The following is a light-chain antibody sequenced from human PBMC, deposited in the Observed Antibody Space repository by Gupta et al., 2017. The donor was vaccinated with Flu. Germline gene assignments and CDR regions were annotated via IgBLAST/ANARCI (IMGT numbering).Light chain of an antibody. CDR3: SSYTSTSTFYV. J-gene: IGLJ1*01. Sequence: ITISCTGTSSDVGGSDYVSWYQQHPDKAPKLISYDVTNRPSGVSSRFSGSKSGNTASLTISGLQAEDETDYYCSSYTSTSTFYVFGTGTKVTVL. V-gene: IGLV2-14*04. CDR2: DVT. CDR1: SSDVGGSDY.